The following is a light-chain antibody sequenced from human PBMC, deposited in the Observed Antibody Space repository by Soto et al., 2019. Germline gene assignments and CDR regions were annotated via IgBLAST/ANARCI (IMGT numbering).Light chain of an antibody. Sequence: QLTQSPSSLSASVGDRVTITCRASQDISRYLAWYQQKAGKAPKLLIYGTSTLQSGVPSRFSAFGSGTDFTLTITNLQPEDSATYFCQQSHSTPLTFGGGTKLEI. V-gene: IGKV1-39*01. J-gene: IGKJ4*01. CDR3: QQSHSTPLT. CDR1: QDISRY. CDR2: GTS.